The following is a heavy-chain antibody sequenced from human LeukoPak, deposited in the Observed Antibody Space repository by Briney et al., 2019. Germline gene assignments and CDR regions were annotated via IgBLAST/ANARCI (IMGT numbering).Heavy chain of an antibody. CDR3: ARDDSPYSDAFDI. Sequence: GGSLRLSCAASGFTVSSNYMGWVRQAPGKGLEWVSVIYSGGSTYYADSVKGRFTISRDNSKNTLYLQMNSLRAEDTAVYYCARDDSPYSDAFDIWGQGTMVTVSS. D-gene: IGHD6-13*01. CDR1: GFTVSSNY. CDR2: IYSGGST. V-gene: IGHV3-53*01. J-gene: IGHJ3*02.